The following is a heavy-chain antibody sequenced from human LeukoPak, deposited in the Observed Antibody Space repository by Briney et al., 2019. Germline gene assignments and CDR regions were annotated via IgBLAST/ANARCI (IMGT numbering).Heavy chain of an antibody. J-gene: IGHJ4*02. CDR3: AKPQLRYFGFDY. Sequence: GGSLRLSCAASGFTLSNAWMNWVRQAPGKGLEWVSAISASGGNTYYADSVKGRFTISRDNSKNTLYLQMNSLRAEDTAVYYCAKPQLRYFGFDYWGQGTLVTVSS. V-gene: IGHV3-23*01. CDR2: ISASGGNT. CDR1: GFTLSNAW. D-gene: IGHD3-9*01.